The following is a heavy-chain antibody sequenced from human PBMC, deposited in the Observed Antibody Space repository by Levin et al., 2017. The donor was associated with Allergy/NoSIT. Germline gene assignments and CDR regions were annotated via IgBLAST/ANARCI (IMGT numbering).Heavy chain of an antibody. CDR2: ISSSSSTI. D-gene: IGHD1-26*01. Sequence: GESLKISCAASGFTFSSYSMNWVRQAPGKGLEWVSYISSSSSTIYYADSVKGRFTISRDNAKNSLYLQMNSLRAEDTAVYYCATGGATLSHFAYDYYGMDVWGQGTTVTVSS. CDR1: GFTFSSYS. J-gene: IGHJ6*02. V-gene: IGHV3-48*01. CDR3: ATGGATLSHFAYDYYGMDV.